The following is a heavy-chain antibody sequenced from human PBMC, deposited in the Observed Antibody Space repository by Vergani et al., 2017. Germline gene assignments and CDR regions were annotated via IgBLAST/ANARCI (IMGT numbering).Heavy chain of an antibody. J-gene: IGHJ4*02. V-gene: IGHV2-5*02. Sequence: QVTLKESGPTLVKPTQTLTLTCSFSGFSLSTSGVGVGWIRQPPGKALEWLAVIYWDDDKRYSPSLKSRLTITKDTSKNQVVLTMTNMDPVDTATYYCAHLINFDWSYYFDYWGQGTLVTVSS. D-gene: IGHD3-9*01. CDR3: AHLINFDWSYYFDY. CDR1: GFSLSTSGVG. CDR2: IYWDDDK.